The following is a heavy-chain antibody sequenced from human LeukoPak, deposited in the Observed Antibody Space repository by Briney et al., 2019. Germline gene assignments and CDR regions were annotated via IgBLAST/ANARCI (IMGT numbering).Heavy chain of an antibody. D-gene: IGHD3-16*02. CDR2: TYSNGNT. J-gene: IGHJ4*02. V-gene: IGHV3-53*01. Sequence: GGSLRLSCAASGFTVSTNYMNWVRQAPGKGLEWVSVTYSNGNTYYVDSVKGRFTISRDSSRNTLYLQMNSLRAEDTAVYYCANFYTYGGVIVDYWGQGTLVTVSS. CDR3: ANFYTYGGVIVDY. CDR1: GFTVSTNY.